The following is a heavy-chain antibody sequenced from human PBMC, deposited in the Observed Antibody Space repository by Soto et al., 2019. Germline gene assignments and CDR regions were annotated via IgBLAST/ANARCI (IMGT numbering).Heavy chain of an antibody. Sequence: AASVQVSCKASGFTFTSSAVQWVRQARGQRLEWIGWIVVGSGNTNYAQKFQERVTITRDMSTSTAYMELSSLRSEDTAVYYCAAGGYSFSGSYSGGYYGMDVWGQGTTVSVSS. J-gene: IGHJ6*02. D-gene: IGHD1-26*01. CDR2: IVVGSGNT. CDR1: GFTFTSSA. CDR3: AAGGYSFSGSYSGGYYGMDV. V-gene: IGHV1-58*01.